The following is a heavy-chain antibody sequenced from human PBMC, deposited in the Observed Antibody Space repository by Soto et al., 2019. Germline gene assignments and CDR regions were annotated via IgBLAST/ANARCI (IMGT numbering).Heavy chain of an antibody. CDR3: AKDIGNRGYATNGAFDI. V-gene: IGHV3-9*01. CDR2: ISRNSGSI. D-gene: IGHD5-12*01. J-gene: IGHJ3*02. Sequence: PGGSLTLSCAASGFTFDDYAMHWVRQAPGKGLEWVSGISRNSGSIGYADSVKGRFTISRDNAKNSLYLQMNSLRAEDTALYYCAKDIGNRGYATNGAFDIWGQGTMVTVSS. CDR1: GFTFDDYA.